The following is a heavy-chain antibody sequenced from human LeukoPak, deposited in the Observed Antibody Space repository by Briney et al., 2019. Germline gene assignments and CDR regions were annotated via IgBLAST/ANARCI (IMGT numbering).Heavy chain of an antibody. Sequence: PSETLSLTCTVSGGSIHNSYLTWIRQPPGKGLEWIGYIHNSGSTNYNASLKSRVTISVDTSKNQFSLKLSSVTAADTAVYYCAREIRAYYYDSSGYDPPNWFDPWGQGTLVTVSS. CDR1: GGSIHNSY. CDR3: AREIRAYYYDSSGYDPPNWFDP. D-gene: IGHD3-22*01. J-gene: IGHJ5*02. V-gene: IGHV4-59*01. CDR2: IHNSGST.